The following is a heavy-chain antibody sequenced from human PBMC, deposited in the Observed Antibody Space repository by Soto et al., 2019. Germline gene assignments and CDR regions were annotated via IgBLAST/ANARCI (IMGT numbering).Heavy chain of an antibody. D-gene: IGHD3-22*01. Sequence: SETLSLTCTVSGGSISSYYWSWIRQPPGKGLEWIGYIYYSGSTNYNPSLKSRVTISVDTSKNQFSLKLSSVTAADTAVYYCARAIYDSSGYYPLRLYYFDYWGQGTLVTVSS. CDR3: ARAIYDSSGYYPLRLYYFDY. V-gene: IGHV4-59*01. CDR2: IYYSGST. CDR1: GGSISSYY. J-gene: IGHJ4*02.